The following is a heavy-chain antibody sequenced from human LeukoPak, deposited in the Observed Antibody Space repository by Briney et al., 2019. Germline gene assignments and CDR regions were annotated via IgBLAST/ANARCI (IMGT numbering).Heavy chain of an antibody. CDR1: GGSFSGYY. V-gene: IGHV4-34*01. CDR2: INHSGST. Sequence: PSETLSLTCAVYGGSFSGYYWSWIRQPPGKGLEWIGEINHSGSTNYNPSLKSRVTISVDTSKNQFSLKLSSVTAADTAVYYCARGPFNYYDSSGYGRYYFDYWGQGTLVTVSS. J-gene: IGHJ4*02. CDR3: ARGPFNYYDSSGYGRYYFDY. D-gene: IGHD3-22*01.